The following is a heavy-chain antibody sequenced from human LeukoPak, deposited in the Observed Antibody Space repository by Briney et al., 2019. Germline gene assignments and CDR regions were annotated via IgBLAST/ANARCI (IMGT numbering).Heavy chain of an antibody. D-gene: IGHD3-9*01. CDR3: ARDGRYFDWFYFDY. V-gene: IGHV3-66*01. J-gene: IGHJ4*02. Sequence: GGSLRLSCAVSGFSVSNDYINWVRQAPGKGLEWVSVINRGGTTYYADSVKGRFTISSDNSKNTLYLQMNSLRAEDTAVYYCARDGRYFDWFYFDYWGQGTLVTVSS. CDR2: INRGGTT. CDR1: GFSVSNDY.